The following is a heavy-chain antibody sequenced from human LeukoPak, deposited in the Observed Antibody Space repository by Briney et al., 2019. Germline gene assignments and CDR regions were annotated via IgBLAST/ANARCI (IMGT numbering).Heavy chain of an antibody. CDR1: GGSISSSNW. V-gene: IGHV4-4*02. D-gene: IGHD3-22*01. CDR2: IYHSGST. Sequence: SETLSLTCAVSGGSISSSNWWNWVRQPPGKGLEWIGEIYHSGSTNYNPSLKSRVTISVDKSKNQISLKLSSVTAADTAVYYCARKTYDSSGLIPHPGVFDIWGQGTMVTVSS. J-gene: IGHJ3*02. CDR3: ARKTYDSSGLIPHPGVFDI.